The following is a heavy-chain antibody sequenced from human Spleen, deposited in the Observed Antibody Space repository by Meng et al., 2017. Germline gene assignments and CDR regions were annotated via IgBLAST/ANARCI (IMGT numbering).Heavy chain of an antibody. D-gene: IGHD3-9*01. CDR1: GYTFTDYD. CDR2: ISAYNGDT. Sequence: QVQLVQFGTEVKKPGASVKVSCRSSGYTFTDYDITWVRQAPGQGLEWMGWISAYNGDTKYARKIQGRVTMTTDTSTSTAYMELRSLRSDDTAVYYCAILRYFDWLSRDYWGQGTLVTVSS. V-gene: IGHV1-18*01. J-gene: IGHJ4*02. CDR3: AILRYFDWLSRDY.